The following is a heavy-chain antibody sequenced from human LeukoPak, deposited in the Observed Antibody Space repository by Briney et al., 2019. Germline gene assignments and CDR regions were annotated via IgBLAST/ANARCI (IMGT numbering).Heavy chain of an antibody. CDR3: ARDLSLYSGSYEEAGY. CDR2: ISGDGSST. D-gene: IGHD1-26*01. Sequence: GGSLRLSCAASGFTFSNNWMHWVRQASGKGLVWVSRISGDGSSTDYADSVKGRAIVSRDNAKNTLYLQMNSLGAEDTAVYYCARDLSLYSGSYEEAGYWGQGTLVTVSS. V-gene: IGHV3-74*01. CDR1: GFTFSNNW. J-gene: IGHJ4*02.